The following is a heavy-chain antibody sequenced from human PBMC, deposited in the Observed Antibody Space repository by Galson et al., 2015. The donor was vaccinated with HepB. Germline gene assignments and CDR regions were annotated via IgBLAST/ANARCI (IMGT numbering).Heavy chain of an antibody. J-gene: IGHJ4*02. V-gene: IGHV6-1*01. Sequence: CAISGDSVSSHSSLWNWIRQSPSRGLEWLGRTYYRSKWTNDYAVSVKSRISTTSDTSKNHFSLQLNSVTPEDTAVYFCARVLRLRKGYKSPFDYWGQGTLVTVSS. CDR3: ARVLRLRKGYKSPFDY. D-gene: IGHD5-24*01. CDR1: GDSVSSHSSL. CDR2: TYYRSKWTN.